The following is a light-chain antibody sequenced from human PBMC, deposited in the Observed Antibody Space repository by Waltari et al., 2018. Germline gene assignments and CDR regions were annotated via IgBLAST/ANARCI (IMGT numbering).Light chain of an antibody. J-gene: IGKJ2*01. CDR3: LQYFDASRT. CDR1: QSLSYTSNNKDY. Sequence: IVMTQFPDSLAVSLGETATINCRSSQSLSYTSNNKDYLGWYQQKPGLPPKLLIYWASTRESGVPDRFSGSGSVTDFTLTISSLQAEDVAVYYCLQYFDASRTFGQGTKLEIK. CDR2: WAS. V-gene: IGKV4-1*01.